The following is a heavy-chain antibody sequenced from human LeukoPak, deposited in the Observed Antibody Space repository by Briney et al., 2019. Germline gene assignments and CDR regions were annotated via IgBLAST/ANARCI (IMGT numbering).Heavy chain of an antibody. V-gene: IGHV3-7*01. D-gene: IGHD6-19*01. CDR1: GFTFSSYW. CDR2: IKQDGSEK. CDR3: ARDPAQWLVWNYYYYMDV. Sequence: PGGSLRLSCAASGFTFSSYWMSWVRQAPGKGLEWVANIKQDGSEKYYVDSVKDRFTISRDNAKNSLYLQMNSLRAEDTAVYYCARDPAQWLVWNYYYYMDVWGKGTTVTISS. J-gene: IGHJ6*03.